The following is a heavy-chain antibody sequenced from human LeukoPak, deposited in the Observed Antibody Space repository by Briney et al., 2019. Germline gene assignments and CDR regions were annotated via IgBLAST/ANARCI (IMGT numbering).Heavy chain of an antibody. CDR1: GDSISSYY. Sequence: PSETLSLTCTVSGDSISSYYWSWIRQPPGEGLEWIGTIYYSGSTHYNPSLKSRVTISVDTSKNQFSLKLSSVTAADTAVYYCASLLTGYHDSWGQGTLVTVSS. CDR2: IYYSGST. CDR3: ASLLTGYHDS. D-gene: IGHD3-9*01. J-gene: IGHJ4*02. V-gene: IGHV4-39*01.